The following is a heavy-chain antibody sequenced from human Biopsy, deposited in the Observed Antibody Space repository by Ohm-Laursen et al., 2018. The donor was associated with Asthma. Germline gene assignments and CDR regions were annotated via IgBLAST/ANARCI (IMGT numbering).Heavy chain of an antibody. V-gene: IGHV3-53*01. D-gene: IGHD6-13*01. CDR2: IYSGGST. Sequence: SLRLPCTATGFTVTTHYMSWVRQAPGKGLEWVSVIYSGGSTYYADSVKGRFTISRDSSKNTLFLQMDSLRAEDTAVYYCARQPIAEPGTTFYYYYGMDVWGQGTTVTVSS. CDR3: ARQPIAEPGTTFYYYYGMDV. J-gene: IGHJ6*02. CDR1: GFTVTTHY.